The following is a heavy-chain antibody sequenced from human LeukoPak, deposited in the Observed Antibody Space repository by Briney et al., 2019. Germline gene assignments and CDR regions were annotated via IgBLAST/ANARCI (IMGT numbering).Heavy chain of an antibody. Sequence: PSETLSLTCTVSGVSISSFYGSSIRHPPGKGLEWIGYIYYSASTNYNPSLKSRLTISIDTSKSQFSLELNSVTAADTAVYFCARTRAAADGMGWFDPWGQGTLVTVSS. D-gene: IGHD6-13*01. CDR2: IYYSAST. J-gene: IGHJ5*02. CDR1: GVSISSFY. CDR3: ARTRAAADGMGWFDP. V-gene: IGHV4-59*01.